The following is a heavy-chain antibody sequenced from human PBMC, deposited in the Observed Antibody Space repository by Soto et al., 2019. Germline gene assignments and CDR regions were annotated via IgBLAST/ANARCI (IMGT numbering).Heavy chain of an antibody. Sequence: GVSLRLSGAASAYTFNSYAMSWVRQAPGKALEWVAACTCRGGSTYYADSVQCRFTISRNNPKNTLYLQMNSLRAEDTAVSYCPKAPSRWYQSPFDYWGQGTLVTVS. V-gene: IGHV3-23*01. CDR2: CTCRGGST. CDR1: AYTFNSYA. CDR3: PKAPSRWYQSPFDY. D-gene: IGHD6-13*01. J-gene: IGHJ4*02.